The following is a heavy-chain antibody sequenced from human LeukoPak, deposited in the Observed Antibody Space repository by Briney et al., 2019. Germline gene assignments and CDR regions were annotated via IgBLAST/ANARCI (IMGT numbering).Heavy chain of an antibody. CDR2: IIPILGIA. D-gene: IGHD6-19*01. CDR1: GGTFSSYA. J-gene: IGHJ4*02. CDR3: ASGAVAGTYFDY. V-gene: IGHV1-69*04. Sequence: ASVKVSCKASGGTFSSYAISWVRQAPGQGLEWMGRIIPILGIANYAQKLQGRVTMTTDTSTSTAYMELRSLRSDDTAVYYCASGAVAGTYFDYWGQGTLVTVSS.